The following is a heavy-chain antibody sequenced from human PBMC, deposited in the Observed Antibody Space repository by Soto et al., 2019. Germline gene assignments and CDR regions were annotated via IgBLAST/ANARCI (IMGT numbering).Heavy chain of an antibody. CDR3: TGPASSSGGALDY. Sequence: EVQLVESGGGLVQPGGSLKLSCAASGFTFSGSAMHWVRQASGKGLEWVGRIRSKANSYATAYAASVKGRFTISRDDSKNTAYLQMNSLKTEDTAVYYCTGPASSSGGALDYWGQGTLVTVSS. D-gene: IGHD6-13*01. V-gene: IGHV3-73*01. CDR1: GFTFSGSA. CDR2: IRSKANSYAT. J-gene: IGHJ4*02.